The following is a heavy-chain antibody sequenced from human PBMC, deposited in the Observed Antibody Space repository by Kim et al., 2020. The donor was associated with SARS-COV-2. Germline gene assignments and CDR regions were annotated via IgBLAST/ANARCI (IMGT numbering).Heavy chain of an antibody. CDR2: IYYSGST. CDR1: GGSISSGGYY. V-gene: IGHV4-31*03. Sequence: SETLSLTCTVSGGSISSGGYYWSWIRQHPGKGLEWIGYIYYSGSTYYNPSLKSRVTISVDTSKNQFSLKLSSVTAADTAVYYCAREQSPMVRGVTNWFDPWGQGTLVTVSS. D-gene: IGHD3-10*01. CDR3: AREQSPMVRGVTNWFDP. J-gene: IGHJ5*02.